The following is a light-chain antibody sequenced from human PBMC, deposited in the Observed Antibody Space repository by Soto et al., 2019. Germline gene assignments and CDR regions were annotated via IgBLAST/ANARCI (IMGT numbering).Light chain of an antibody. V-gene: IGKV1-5*01. Sequence: DIQMTQSPSTLSASVGDRVTITCRASQSINSWLAWYQQKPGKAPKLLIYDASSLESGVPSRFSGSGSGTEFTLTISRLQPDDVATYYCQQYNSYPGYTFGQGTKLEIK. J-gene: IGKJ2*01. CDR1: QSINSW. CDR2: DAS. CDR3: QQYNSYPGYT.